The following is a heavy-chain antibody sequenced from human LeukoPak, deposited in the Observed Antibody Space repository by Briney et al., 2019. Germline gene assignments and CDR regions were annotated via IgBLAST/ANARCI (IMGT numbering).Heavy chain of an antibody. Sequence: PSETLSLTCAVYGGSFSGYYWSWIRQPPGKGLEWIGEINHSGSTNYNPSLKSRVTISVDKSKNQFSLKLSSVTAADTAVYYCAREVSMAEGGGDYWGQGTLVTVSS. CDR3: AREVSMAEGGGDY. V-gene: IGHV4-34*01. CDR2: INHSGST. D-gene: IGHD5-24*01. J-gene: IGHJ4*02. CDR1: GGSFSGYY.